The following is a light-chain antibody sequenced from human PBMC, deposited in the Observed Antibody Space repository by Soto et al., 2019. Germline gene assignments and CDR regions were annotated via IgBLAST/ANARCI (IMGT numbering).Light chain of an antibody. CDR1: QSVSSY. J-gene: IGKJ1*01. V-gene: IGKV3-11*01. CDR3: QQRSNWLGT. CDR2: DAS. Sequence: EIVLTQSPATLSLSPGERATLSCRASQSVSSYLAWYQQKPGQAPRLLIYDASNRATGIPARFSGSGSGTDFTLTIVSLEPEDFAVYYCQQRSNWLGTFGQGTKVDIK.